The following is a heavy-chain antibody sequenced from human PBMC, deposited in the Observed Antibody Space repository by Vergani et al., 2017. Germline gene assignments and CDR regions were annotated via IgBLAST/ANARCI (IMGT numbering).Heavy chain of an antibody. J-gene: IGHJ4*02. CDR3: ARAASSFGVDPFDY. V-gene: IGHV1-69*02. D-gene: IGHD3-3*01. CDR2: IIPILGIA. CDR1: GGTFSSYT. Sequence: QVQLVQSGAEVKKPGSSVKVSCKASGGTFSSYTISWVRQAPGQGLEWMGRIIPILGIANYAQKFQGRVTITADKSTSTAYMELRSLRSDDTAVYYCARAASSFGVDPFDYWGQGTLVTVSS.